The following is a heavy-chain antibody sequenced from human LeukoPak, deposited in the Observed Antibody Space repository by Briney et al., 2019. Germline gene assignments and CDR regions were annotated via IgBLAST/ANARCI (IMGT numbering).Heavy chain of an antibody. CDR1: GYTFTSYG. J-gene: IGHJ4*02. D-gene: IGHD2-2*02. V-gene: IGHV1-2*02. CDR3: ARAYCSSTSCYTAGY. Sequence: ASVKVSCKASGYTFTSYGISWVRQAPGQGLEWMGWINPNSGGTNYAQKFQGRVTMTRDTSISSAYMELSRLRSDDTAVYYCARAYCSSTSCYTAGYWGQGTLVTVSS. CDR2: INPNSGGT.